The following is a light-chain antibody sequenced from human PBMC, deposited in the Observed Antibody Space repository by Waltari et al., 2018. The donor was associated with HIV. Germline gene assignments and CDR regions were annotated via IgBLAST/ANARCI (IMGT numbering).Light chain of an antibody. Sequence: QSALTQPASVSGSPGASITISCAGDSDIGNYVSWYQLHPGEVPQMLIFDVNKRPSGVSHRFSGSNSGNTASLTISGLQADDEADYFCLSYRGSLRLFGGGTKLTVL. CDR3: LSYRGSLRL. CDR1: SDIGNY. CDR2: DVN. V-gene: IGLV2-14*01. J-gene: IGLJ2*01.